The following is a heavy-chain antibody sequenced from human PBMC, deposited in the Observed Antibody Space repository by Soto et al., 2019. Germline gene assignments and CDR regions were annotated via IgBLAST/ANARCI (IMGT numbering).Heavy chain of an antibody. CDR2: ISAYNGNT. CDR3: ARVSSTAMVDLYYFDY. CDR1: GYTFTSYG. V-gene: IGHV1-18*01. J-gene: IGHJ4*02. D-gene: IGHD5-18*01. Sequence: GASVKVSCKASGYTFTSYGISWVRQAPGQGLEWMGWISAYNGNTNYAQKLQGRVTMTTDTSTSTAYMELRSLRFDDTAFFYCARVSSTAMVDLYYFDYWGQGTLVTVSS.